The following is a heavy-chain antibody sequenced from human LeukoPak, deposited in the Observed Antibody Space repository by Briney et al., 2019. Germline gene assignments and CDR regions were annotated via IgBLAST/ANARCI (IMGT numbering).Heavy chain of an antibody. Sequence: GESLKISCKGSGYTFTSYWIAWVRQMPGKGLEWMGIIYPGGSDTRYSPSFQGQVTISADKSISTAYLQWSSLKASDTAMYYCARANSGSYPGLDYWGQGTLVTVSS. V-gene: IGHV5-51*01. CDR3: ARANSGSYPGLDY. CDR2: IYPGGSDT. J-gene: IGHJ4*02. D-gene: IGHD1-26*01. CDR1: GYTFTSYW.